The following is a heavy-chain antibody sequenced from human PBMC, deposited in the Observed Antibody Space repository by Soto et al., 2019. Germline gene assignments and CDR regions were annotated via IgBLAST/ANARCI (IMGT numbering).Heavy chain of an antibody. V-gene: IGHV1-69*04. CDR2: IIPILGIA. CDR1: GGTFSSYT. J-gene: IGHJ4*01. CDR3: AREGTMAYYDFWSGYTYFDY. D-gene: IGHD3-3*01. Sequence: SVKVSCKASGGTFSSYTISWVRQAPGQGLEWMGRIIPILGIANYAQKFQGRVTITADKSTSTAYMELSSLRSDDTAVYYCAREGTMAYYDFWSGYTYFDYWG.